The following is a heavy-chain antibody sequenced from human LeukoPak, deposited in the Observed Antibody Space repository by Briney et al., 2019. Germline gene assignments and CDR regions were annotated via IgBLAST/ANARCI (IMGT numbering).Heavy chain of an antibody. Sequence: GASVKVSCKASGYTFTSYGISWVRQAPGRGLEWMGWISAYNGNTNYAQKLQGRVTMTTDTSTSTAYMELRSLRSDDTAVYYCARVVHYYDSSGYSYWGQGTLVTVSS. CDR1: GYTFTSYG. V-gene: IGHV1-18*01. CDR2: ISAYNGNT. J-gene: IGHJ4*02. D-gene: IGHD3-22*01. CDR3: ARVVHYYDSSGYSY.